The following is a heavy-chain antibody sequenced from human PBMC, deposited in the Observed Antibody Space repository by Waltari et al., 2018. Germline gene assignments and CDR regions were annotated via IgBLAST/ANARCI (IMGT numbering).Heavy chain of an antibody. V-gene: IGHV4-34*01. Sequence: QVQLQQWGAGLLKPSETLSLTCAVYGGSFSGYYWSWIRQPPGKGLEWIGEINHSGSINYNPSLKSRVTISVDTSKNQFSLKLSSVTAADTAVYYCAKGVTLNRYFDYWGQGTLVTVSS. CDR1: GGSFSGYY. CDR3: AKGVTLNRYFDY. D-gene: IGHD2-21*02. CDR2: INHSGSI. J-gene: IGHJ4*02.